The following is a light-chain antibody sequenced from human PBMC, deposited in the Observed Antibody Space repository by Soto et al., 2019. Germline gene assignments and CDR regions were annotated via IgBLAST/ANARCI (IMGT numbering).Light chain of an antibody. CDR1: SSDVGGYNY. Sequence: QSALTQAASVSGSPGQSVTISCTGTSSDVGGYNYVSWYQQHPGKARKLMIYDVSNRPSGVSNRFSGSKSGNTASLTISGLQAEDEADYYCSSYTSSSTPVFGGGTKLTVL. V-gene: IGLV2-14*01. CDR3: SSYTSSSTPV. J-gene: IGLJ3*02. CDR2: DVS.